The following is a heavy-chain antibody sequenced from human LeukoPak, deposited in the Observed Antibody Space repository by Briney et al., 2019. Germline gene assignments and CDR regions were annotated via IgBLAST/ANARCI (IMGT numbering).Heavy chain of an antibody. CDR3: ARGPAEALRLYDYTFDS. J-gene: IGHJ4*02. CDR1: GFTFSTYT. D-gene: IGHD3-9*01. V-gene: IGHV3-30-3*01. CDR2: VSYDASNT. Sequence: GGSLRLSCAASGFTFSTYTMHWVRQAPGKGLEWVAVVSYDASNTYYADFVKGRFTISRDNSKNTLYLQINNLRTEGTAVYYCARGPAEALRLYDYTFDSWGQGVLVTVSS.